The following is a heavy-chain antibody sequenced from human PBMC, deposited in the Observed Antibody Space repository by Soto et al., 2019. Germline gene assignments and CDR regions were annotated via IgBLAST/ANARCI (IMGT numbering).Heavy chain of an antibody. CDR1: GFSFSDYY. CDR3: ARGTYGMDV. CDR2: IGVSGSPI. V-gene: IGHV3-11*01. J-gene: IGHJ6*02. D-gene: IGHD3-10*01. Sequence: QMQLVQSGGGLVKPGGSLRLSCAASGFSFSDYYMSWIRRAPGKGLEWVSYIGVSGSPIYFGDSVKGRYSISRDNTNNSLYLQMNSLRPDDTAVYYCARGTYGMDVWGQGTTVIVSS.